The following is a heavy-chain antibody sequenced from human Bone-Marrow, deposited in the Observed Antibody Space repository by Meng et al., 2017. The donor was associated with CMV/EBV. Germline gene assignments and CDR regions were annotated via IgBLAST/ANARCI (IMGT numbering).Heavy chain of an antibody. CDR2: IYYSGST. CDR1: GGSVSSGSYY. Sequence: SETLSLTCTVSGGSVSSGSYYWSWIRQPPGKGLEWIGYIYYSGSTNYNPSLKSRVTISVDTSKNQFSLKLSSVTAADTAVYYCARDSSEINYYYYGMDVWGQGTTVPVSS. D-gene: IGHD5-24*01. V-gene: IGHV4-61*01. J-gene: IGHJ6*02. CDR3: ARDSSEINYYYYGMDV.